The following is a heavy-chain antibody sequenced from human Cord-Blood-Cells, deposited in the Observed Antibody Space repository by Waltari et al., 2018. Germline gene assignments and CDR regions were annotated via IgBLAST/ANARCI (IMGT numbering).Heavy chain of an antibody. V-gene: IGHV4-39*01. CDR3: ARHLPTVTQTPLDDAFDI. Sequence: QLQLQESGPGLVKPSETLSLTCTVSGGPISSSSYYWGWILTLPGTGLGWLRRLYYSGSTFYNPTLNSRVTISVDTSKNQFSLKLSSVTAADTAVYYCARHLPTVTQTPLDDAFDIWGQGTMVTVSS. CDR2: LYYSGST. J-gene: IGHJ3*02. CDR1: GGPISSSSYY. D-gene: IGHD4-17*01.